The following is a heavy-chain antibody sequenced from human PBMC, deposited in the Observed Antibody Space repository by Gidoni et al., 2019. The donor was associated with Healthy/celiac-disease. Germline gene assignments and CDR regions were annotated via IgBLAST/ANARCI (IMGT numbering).Heavy chain of an antibody. J-gene: IGHJ4*02. CDR2: ISAYNGNT. V-gene: IGHV1-18*04. Sequence: QVQLVQSGAEVKKPGASVQVSCNASGYTFTSYVISWVRQAPGQGLEGMGWISAYNGNTNYAKKLQGRVTMTTDTSTSTAYMELRSLRSDDTAVDYCARDLQDTAMVGAPFDYWGQGTLVTVSS. D-gene: IGHD5-18*01. CDR3: ARDLQDTAMVGAPFDY. CDR1: GYTFTSYV.